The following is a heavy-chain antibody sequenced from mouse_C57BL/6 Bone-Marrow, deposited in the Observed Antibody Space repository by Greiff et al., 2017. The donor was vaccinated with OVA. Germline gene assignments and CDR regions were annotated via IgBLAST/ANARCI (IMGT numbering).Heavy chain of an antibody. CDR3: AGVLDGYYYAMDY. CDR2: ITHSGET. V-gene: IGHV12-3*01. D-gene: IGHD2-3*01. J-gene: IGHJ4*01. CDR1: GFPITSGYY. Sequence: VQLQESGPGLVKPSQSLFLTCSITGFPITSGYYWIWIRQSPGKPLEWMGYITHSGETFYNPSLQSPISITRETSKNQFFLQLNSVTTEDTAMYYCAGVLDGYYYAMDYWGQGTSVTVSS.